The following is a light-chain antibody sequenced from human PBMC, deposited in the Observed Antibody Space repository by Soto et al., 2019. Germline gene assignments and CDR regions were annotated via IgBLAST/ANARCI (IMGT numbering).Light chain of an antibody. Sequence: EIVLTQTPLSMSVTPGQPASISCNSSQSLLHSDGQTYLYWYLQRPGQPPHLLIYEVSNRFSGVPDRCSGSGSGTDFTLKISRVEDEDVGVYYCMQAIQFLLFAVGPGTKVDIK. CDR3: MQAIQFLLFA. V-gene: IGKV2D-29*01. CDR1: QSLLHSDGQTY. CDR2: EVS. J-gene: IGKJ3*01.